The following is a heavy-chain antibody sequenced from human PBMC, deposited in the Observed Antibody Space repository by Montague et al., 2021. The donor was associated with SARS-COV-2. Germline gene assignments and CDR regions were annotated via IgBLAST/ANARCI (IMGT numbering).Heavy chain of an antibody. CDR3: ARLRDGVVPSPILGVGPYYSYYYMDV. CDR1: GTSFSGYY. J-gene: IGHJ6*03. CDR2: INHGGST. D-gene: IGHD3-10*01. Sequence: SETLSLTCAVHGTSFSGYYWNWIRQPPGKGLEWIGEINHGGSTKXSPSLKSRLTISADTSKNQFSLKLTSMAAADTAVYYCARLRDGVVPSPILGVGPYYSYYYMDVWGRGTTVTVSS. V-gene: IGHV4-34*01.